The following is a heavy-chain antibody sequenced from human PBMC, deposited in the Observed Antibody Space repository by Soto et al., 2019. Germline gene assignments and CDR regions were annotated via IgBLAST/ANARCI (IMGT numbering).Heavy chain of an antibody. D-gene: IGHD5-18*01. V-gene: IGHV1-18*01. CDR2: ISADNGNT. J-gene: IGHJ4*02. CDR3: ARATGNGYDRAFDY. CDR1: GYSFINYG. Sequence: QLVQSGVELKKPGASVTVSCKASGYSFINYGISWVRQAPGQGLEWMGWISADNGNTNYAQKVQGRVTMTTDTSTSTAYMEVRSLRSDDTAVYYCARATGNGYDRAFDYWGQGTLVTVSS.